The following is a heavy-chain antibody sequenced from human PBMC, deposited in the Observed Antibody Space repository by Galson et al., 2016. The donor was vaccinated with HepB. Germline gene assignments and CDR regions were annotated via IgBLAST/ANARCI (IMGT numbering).Heavy chain of an antibody. CDR2: ISRSTPTI. Sequence: SLRLSCAASGFIFSSYSMNWVRQAPGKGLEWVSYISRSTPTIYYADSVKGRFTVSRHNAKNSLYLQMNNLRDEDTAVYYCARDPHALDYWGQGTLVTVSS. V-gene: IGHV3-48*02. J-gene: IGHJ4*02. CDR1: GFIFSSYS. CDR3: ARDPHALDY.